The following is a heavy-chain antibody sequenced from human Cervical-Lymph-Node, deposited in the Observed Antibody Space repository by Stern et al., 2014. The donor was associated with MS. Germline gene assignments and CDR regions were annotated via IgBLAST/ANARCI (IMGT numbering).Heavy chain of an antibody. V-gene: IGHV1-2*04. Sequence: VQLVQSGAEVKKPGASVKVSCKASGYTFTGYYMHWVRQAPGQGLEWLGCINPNGGGTNYAQKFQGWVTMTRATSLSAAYMDLSRLRSDDTAVYYCARGRRSSGWSPPDAFDIWGQGTMVTVSS. J-gene: IGHJ3*02. D-gene: IGHD6-19*01. CDR2: INPNGGGT. CDR3: ARGRRSSGWSPPDAFDI. CDR1: GYTFTGYY.